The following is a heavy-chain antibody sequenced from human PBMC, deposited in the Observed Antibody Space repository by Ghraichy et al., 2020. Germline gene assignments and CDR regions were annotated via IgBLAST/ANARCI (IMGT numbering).Heavy chain of an antibody. CDR3: ASPYCSGGSCYSLTFDY. D-gene: IGHD2-15*01. J-gene: IGHJ4*02. CDR2: IYYSGST. Sequence: SETLSLTCTVSGGSISSSGYYWGWIRQPPGKGLEWIGSIYYSGSTYYNPSLKSRVTISVDTSKNQFSLKLNSVTAADTAVYYCASPYCSGGSCYSLTFDYWGQGTLVAVSS. V-gene: IGHV4-39*01. CDR1: GGSISSSGYY.